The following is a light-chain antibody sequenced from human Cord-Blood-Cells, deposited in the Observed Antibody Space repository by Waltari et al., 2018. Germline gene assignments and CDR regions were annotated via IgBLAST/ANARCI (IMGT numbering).Light chain of an antibody. J-gene: IGLJ3*02. Sequence: QYALIKPASVSGSPGQSVMISCNVTRSDVGSYNSVSCYQQPPGTAPKLMIYEVSNRPSGVPDRFSGSKSGNTASLTISGLQAEDEADYYCSSYTSSSTWVFGGGTKLTVL. CDR3: SSYTSSSTWV. V-gene: IGLV2-18*02. CDR1: RSDVGSYNS. CDR2: EVS.